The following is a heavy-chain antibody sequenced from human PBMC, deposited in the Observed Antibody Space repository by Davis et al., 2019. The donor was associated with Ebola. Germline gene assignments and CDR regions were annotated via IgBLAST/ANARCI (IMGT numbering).Heavy chain of an antibody. CDR2: IYYSGST. Sequence: GSLRLSCTVSGGSISSSSYYWGWIRQPPGKGLEWIGSIYYSGSTYYNPSLKSRVTISVEKSKNQFSLKLTSVTAADTAMYYCARVVGGCSSTSCLFDPWGQGTLVTVSS. CDR1: GGSISSSSYY. J-gene: IGHJ5*02. D-gene: IGHD2-2*01. V-gene: IGHV4-39*07. CDR3: ARVVGGCSSTSCLFDP.